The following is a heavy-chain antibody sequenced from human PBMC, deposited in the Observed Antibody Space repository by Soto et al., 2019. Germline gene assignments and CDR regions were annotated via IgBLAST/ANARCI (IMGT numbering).Heavy chain of an antibody. CDR2: IYWDDDH. D-gene: IGHD3-10*01. CDR1: GFSLSTNVVG. V-gene: IGHV2-5*02. Sequence: QITLKESGPTLVRPTQTLTLTCTFSGFSLSTNVVGVGWIRQPPGKALEWLALIYWDDDHRYSPSLKTRLTITKDTSKNQVVLTMTKFDPADTATYYCAREMYYSTYFDSWGQGTLVTVSS. CDR3: AREMYYSTYFDS. J-gene: IGHJ4*02.